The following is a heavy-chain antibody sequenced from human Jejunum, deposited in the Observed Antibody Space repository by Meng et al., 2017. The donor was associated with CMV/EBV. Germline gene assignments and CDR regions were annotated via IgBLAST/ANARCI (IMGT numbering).Heavy chain of an antibody. CDR2: IEFDGIAT. V-gene: IGHV3-30*02. CDR3: VKDIDH. J-gene: IGHJ4*02. CDR1: GFTFSNDG. Sequence: VHLVESGGGVVEPGGSLRLSCAASGFTFSNDGMHWVRQAPGRGPEWVAFIEFDGIATYYADSIKGRFTISIDNSKNTVFLQMNSLKVDDTGLYYCVKDIDHWGQGTLVTVAS.